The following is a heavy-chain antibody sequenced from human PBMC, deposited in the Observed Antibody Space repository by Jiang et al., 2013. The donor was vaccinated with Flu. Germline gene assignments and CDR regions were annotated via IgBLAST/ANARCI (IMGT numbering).Heavy chain of an antibody. CDR3: ASLKGELGITSFLANGMDV. D-gene: IGHD7-27*01. CDR2: IIPIFGTA. CDR1: GGTFSSYA. V-gene: IGHV1-69*06. J-gene: IGHJ6*02. Sequence: SGAEVKKPGSSVKVSCKASGGTFSSYAISWVRQAPGQGLEWMGGIIPIFGTANYAQKFQGRVTITADKSTSTAYMELSSLRSEDTAVYYCASLKGELGITSFLANGMDVWGQGTTVTVSS.